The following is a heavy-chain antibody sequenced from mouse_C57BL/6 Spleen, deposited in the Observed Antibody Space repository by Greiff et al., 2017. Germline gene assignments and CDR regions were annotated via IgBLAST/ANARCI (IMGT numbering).Heavy chain of an antibody. J-gene: IGHJ2*01. CDR2: ISSGSSTI. Sequence: EVTLVESGGGLVKPGGSLKLSCAASGFTFSDYGMHWVRQAPEKGLEWVAYISSGSSTIYYADTVKGRFTISRDNAKNTLFLQMTSLRSEDTAMYYCAMGDGSSYVSDYWGQGTTLTVSS. V-gene: IGHV5-17*01. CDR1: GFTFSDYG. CDR3: AMGDGSSYVSDY. D-gene: IGHD1-1*01.